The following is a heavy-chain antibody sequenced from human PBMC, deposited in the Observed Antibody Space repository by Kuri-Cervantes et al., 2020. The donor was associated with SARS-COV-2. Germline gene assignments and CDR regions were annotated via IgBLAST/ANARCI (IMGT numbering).Heavy chain of an antibody. D-gene: IGHD3-3*01. CDR3: ARDRSRITIFGVVTRYGMDV. V-gene: IGHV3-33*01. J-gene: IGHJ6*02. CDR1: GFTFSSYG. Sequence: KTLSLTCAASGFTFSSYGMHWVRQAPGKGLEWVAVIWYDGSNKYYADSVKGRFTISRDNAKNSLYLQMNSLRAEDTAVYYCARDRSRITIFGVVTRYGMDVWGQGTTVTVSS. CDR2: IWYDGSNK.